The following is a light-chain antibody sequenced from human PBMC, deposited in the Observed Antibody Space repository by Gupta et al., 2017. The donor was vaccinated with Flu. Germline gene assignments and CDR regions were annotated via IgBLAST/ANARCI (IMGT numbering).Light chain of an antibody. J-gene: IGLJ3*02. CDR2: QDS. Sequence: SYELTQPPSVSVSPGQTASITCSGDKLGDKYACWYQQKPGQSPVLVIYQDSKRPSGIPERFSGSNSGNTATLTISGTQARDEDDYDCQAWDSSTGVFGGGTKLTVL. V-gene: IGLV3-1*01. CDR1: KLGDKY. CDR3: QAWDSSTGV.